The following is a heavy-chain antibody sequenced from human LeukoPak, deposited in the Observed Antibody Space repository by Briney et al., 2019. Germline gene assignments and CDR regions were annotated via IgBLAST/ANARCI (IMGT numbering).Heavy chain of an antibody. CDR1: GGSISSYY. J-gene: IGHJ6*02. D-gene: IGHD2-8*01. CDR3: ARAMVYAQYYYYGMDV. V-gene: IGHV4-59*12. Sequence: TSETLSLTCTVPGGSISSYYWSWIRQPPGKGLEWIGHIYYSGSTNYNPSLKSRVTISVDTSKNQFSLKLSSVTAADTAVYYCARAMVYAQYYYYGMDVWGQGTTVTVSS. CDR2: IYYSGST.